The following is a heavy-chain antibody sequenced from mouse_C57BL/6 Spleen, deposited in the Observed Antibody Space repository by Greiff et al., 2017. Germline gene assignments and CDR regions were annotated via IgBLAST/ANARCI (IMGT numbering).Heavy chain of an antibody. V-gene: IGHV5-9*01. Sequence: EVMLVESGGGLVKPGGSLKLSCAASGFTFSSYTMSWVRQTPEKRLEWVATISGGGGNTYYPDSVKGRFTISRDNAKNTLYLQMSSLRSEDTALYYCARGLTGPFWFAYWGQGTLVTVSA. D-gene: IGHD4-1*01. CDR3: ARGLTGPFWFAY. CDR2: ISGGGGNT. J-gene: IGHJ3*01. CDR1: GFTFSSYT.